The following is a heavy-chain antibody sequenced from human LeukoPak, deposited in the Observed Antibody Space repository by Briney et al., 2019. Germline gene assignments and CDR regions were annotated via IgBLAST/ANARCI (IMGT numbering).Heavy chain of an antibody. CDR1: GVSISSTRYF. Sequence: SETLSLTCSVSGVSISSTRYFWGWIRQPPGKGLEWIGTIYYSGSTYYNPSLKSRVTISVDTSKNQFSLKLSSVTAADTAVYYRARHGHPGIAAAGWFDPWGQGTLVTVSS. CDR2: IYYSGST. V-gene: IGHV4-39*01. J-gene: IGHJ5*02. CDR3: ARHGHPGIAAAGWFDP. D-gene: IGHD6-13*01.